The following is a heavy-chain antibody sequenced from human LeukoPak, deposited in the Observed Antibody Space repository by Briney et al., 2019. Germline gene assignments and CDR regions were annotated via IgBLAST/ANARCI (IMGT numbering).Heavy chain of an antibody. V-gene: IGHV3-21*01. CDR3: ARGELLWFGEGPNWFDP. Sequence: PGGSLRLSCAASGFTFDDYDMSWVRQAPGKGLEWVSSTSSSSSYIYYADSVKGRFTISRDNAKNSLYLQMNSLRAEDTAVYYCARGELLWFGEGPNWFDPWGQGTLVTVSS. D-gene: IGHD3-10*01. J-gene: IGHJ5*02. CDR1: GFTFDDYD. CDR2: TSSSSSYI.